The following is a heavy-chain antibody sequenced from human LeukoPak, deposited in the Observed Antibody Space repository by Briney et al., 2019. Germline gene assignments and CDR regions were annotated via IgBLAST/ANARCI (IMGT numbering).Heavy chain of an antibody. D-gene: IGHD2-2*01. CDR3: AGGTRYCSSTSCYYNWFDP. CDR2: INPNNCGT. V-gene: IGHV1-2*04. Sequence: ASVKVSCKASGYTCTGYYMHWVRQAPGQGLEWMGWINPNNCGTNYAQKFQGWVTMTRDTSISTAYMEMSRLRSDDTAVYYCAGGTRYCSSTSCYYNWFDPWGQGTLVTVSS. CDR1: GYTCTGYY. J-gene: IGHJ5*02.